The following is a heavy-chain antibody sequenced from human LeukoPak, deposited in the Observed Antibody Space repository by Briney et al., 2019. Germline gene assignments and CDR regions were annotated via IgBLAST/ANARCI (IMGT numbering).Heavy chain of an antibody. D-gene: IGHD6-13*01. CDR2: ISGSGGST. Sequence: GGSLRLSCAASGFTFSNYAMSWVRQAPGKGLEWVSTISGSGGSTYYADSVKGRFTISRDNSKNTLYVQMNGLRAEDTAVYYCAKGPTAAGTFRGDYWGQGTLVTVSS. CDR3: AKGPTAAGTFRGDY. V-gene: IGHV3-23*01. J-gene: IGHJ4*02. CDR1: GFTFSNYA.